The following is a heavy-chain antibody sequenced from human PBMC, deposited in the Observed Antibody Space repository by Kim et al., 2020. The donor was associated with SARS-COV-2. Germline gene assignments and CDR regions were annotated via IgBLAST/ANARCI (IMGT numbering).Heavy chain of an antibody. Sequence: RYAISRDNSKNTLYMQMNSLKAEDTAVYYCAKDLTPRYYYGSGSYWQFDYWGQGTLVTVSS. D-gene: IGHD3-10*01. V-gene: IGHV3-23*01. CDR3: AKDLTPRYYYGSGSYWQFDY. J-gene: IGHJ4*02.